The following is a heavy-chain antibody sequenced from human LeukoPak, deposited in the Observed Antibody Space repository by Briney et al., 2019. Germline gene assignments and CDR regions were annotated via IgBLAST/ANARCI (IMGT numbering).Heavy chain of an antibody. CDR3: GRLEVSSGGEKTTVVARVDY. D-gene: IGHD4-23*01. CDR2: LYSGGDT. J-gene: IGHJ4*02. V-gene: IGHV3-53*04. Sequence: PGGSLRLSCAASGFSVSGNYMTWVRQAPGKGLEWVSVLYSGGDTYYADSVKGRFTISRHDSKNTLYLQMNRLRLDDTAVYYCGRLEVSSGGEKTTVVARVDYWGQGTLVTVSS. CDR1: GFSVSGNY.